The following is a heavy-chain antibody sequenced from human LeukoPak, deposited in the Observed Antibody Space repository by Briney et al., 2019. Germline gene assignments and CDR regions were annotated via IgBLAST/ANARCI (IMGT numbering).Heavy chain of an antibody. Sequence: SETLSLTCTVSGGSISSYYWSWIRQPPGKGLEWIGYIYYSGSTNYNPSLKSRVTISVDTSKNQFSLKLSSVAAADTAVYYCARGYDFWSGYPTWGQGTMVTVSP. CDR1: GGSISSYY. V-gene: IGHV4-59*01. CDR2: IYYSGST. D-gene: IGHD3-3*01. CDR3: ARGYDFWSGYPT. J-gene: IGHJ3*01.